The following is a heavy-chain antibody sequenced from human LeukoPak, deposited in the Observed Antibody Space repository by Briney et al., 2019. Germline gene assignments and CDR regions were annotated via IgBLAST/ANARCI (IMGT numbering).Heavy chain of an antibody. CDR1: GFTFSSYA. V-gene: IGHV3-23*01. Sequence: PGGSLRLSCAASGFTFSSYAMSWVRQAPGKGLEWVSAISGSGGSTYYADSVKGRFTISRDNSKQKLYLQMNSLRAEETAVYYCANHPPLLAAAGPLWNWGEGTLVTVSS. CDR3: ANHPPLLAAAGPLWN. CDR2: ISGSGGST. J-gene: IGHJ4*02. D-gene: IGHD6-13*01.